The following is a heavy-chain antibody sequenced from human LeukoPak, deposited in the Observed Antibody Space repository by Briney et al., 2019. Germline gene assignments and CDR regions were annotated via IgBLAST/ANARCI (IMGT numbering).Heavy chain of an antibody. V-gene: IGHV3-30*03. J-gene: IGHJ4*02. D-gene: IGHD4-17*01. Sequence: GRSLRLSCAASGFTFSRYGMHWVRQAPGKGLEWVAVISYDGSNKYYADSVKGRFTISRDNSKNTLYLQMNSLRAEDTAVYYCVGPTVTTGYYWGQGTLVTVSS. CDR2: ISYDGSNK. CDR3: VGPTVTTGYY. CDR1: GFTFSRYG.